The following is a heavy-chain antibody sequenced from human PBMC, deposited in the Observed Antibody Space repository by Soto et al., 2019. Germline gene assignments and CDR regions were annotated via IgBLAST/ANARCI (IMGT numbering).Heavy chain of an antibody. CDR3: ARGHSSSSRRYFQH. CDR1: GGSFSGYY. V-gene: IGHV4-34*01. CDR2: INHSGST. J-gene: IGHJ1*01. Sequence: SETLSLTCAVYGGSFSGYYWSWIRQPPGKGLEWIGEINHSGSTNYNPSLKSRVTISVDTSKNQFSLKLSSVTAADTAVYYCARGHSSSSRRYFQHWGQGTLVTVSS. D-gene: IGHD6-13*01.